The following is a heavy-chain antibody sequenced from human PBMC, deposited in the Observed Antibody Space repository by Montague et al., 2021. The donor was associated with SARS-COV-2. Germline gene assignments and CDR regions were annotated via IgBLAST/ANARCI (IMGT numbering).Heavy chain of an antibody. D-gene: IGHD4-17*01. CDR3: ARGRTVTTFYYYYYYGMDV. V-gene: IGHV4-34*01. J-gene: IGHJ6*02. CDR2: INHSGST. CDR1: GGSFSGYY. Sequence: SQTQSLTYAVYGGSFSGYYWSWIRQPPGKGLEWIGEINHSGSTNYNPSLKSRVTISVDTSKNQFPLKLSSVTAADTAVYYCARGRTVTTFYYYYYYGMDVWGQGTTVTVSS.